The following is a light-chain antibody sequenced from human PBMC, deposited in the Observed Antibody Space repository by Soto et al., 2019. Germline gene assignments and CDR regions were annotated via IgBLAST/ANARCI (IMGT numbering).Light chain of an antibody. CDR1: QSVNSD. CDR3: QQRRTWPPTWT. CDR2: EAS. Sequence: EIVLTQSPATLSLSPGESATLSCRASQSVNSDLAWYQQKPGQAPRLLIYEASNRATGIPARFSGSGSGTDFTLTISGLERDDFAVYYCQQRRTWPPTWTFGQGTKVEIK. V-gene: IGKV3-11*01. J-gene: IGKJ1*01.